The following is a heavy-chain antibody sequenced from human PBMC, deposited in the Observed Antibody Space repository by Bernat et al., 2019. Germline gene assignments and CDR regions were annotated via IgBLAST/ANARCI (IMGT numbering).Heavy chain of an antibody. Sequence: EVQLVQSGAEVKKPGESLKISCKGSGYSFTSYWIGWVRQMPGKGLEWMGIIYPGDSDTRYSPSFQGQVTISADKSISTGYLQWSSRKASDTAMYYCAKVGQGYYDFWSGRDIWGQGTMVTVSS. V-gene: IGHV5-51*01. J-gene: IGHJ3*02. D-gene: IGHD3-3*01. CDR2: IYPGDSDT. CDR1: GYSFTSYW. CDR3: AKVGQGYYDFWSGRDI.